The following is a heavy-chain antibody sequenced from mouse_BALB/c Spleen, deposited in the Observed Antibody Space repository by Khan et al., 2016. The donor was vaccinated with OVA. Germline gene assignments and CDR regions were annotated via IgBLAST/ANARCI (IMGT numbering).Heavy chain of an antibody. D-gene: IGHD1-1*01. Sequence: EVQLQESGPGLVKPSQSLSLTCTVTGYSITSGYAWNWIRQFPGNKLEWMGYISYSGVTSYTPSLKSRISITRDTSKNKFFLQLNSVTTEDTATYYCAGGNYYGYYFDIWGQGTTLTVSS. CDR2: ISYSGVT. CDR3: AGGNYYGYYFDI. V-gene: IGHV3-2*02. CDR1: GYSITSGYA. J-gene: IGHJ2*01.